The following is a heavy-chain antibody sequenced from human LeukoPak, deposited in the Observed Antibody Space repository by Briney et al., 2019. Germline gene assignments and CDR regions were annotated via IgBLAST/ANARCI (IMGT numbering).Heavy chain of an antibody. V-gene: IGHV3-9*01. CDR2: ISWNSGSI. D-gene: IGHD6-13*01. CDR1: GFTFDDYA. CDR3: AKDKAAAANYGMDV. J-gene: IGHJ6*02. Sequence: QPGGSLRLSCAASGFTFDDYAMHWVRQAPGKGLEWVSGISWNSGSIGYADSVKGRFTISRDNAKNSLYLQMNSLTAEDTALYYCAKDKAAAANYGMDVWGQGTTVTVSS.